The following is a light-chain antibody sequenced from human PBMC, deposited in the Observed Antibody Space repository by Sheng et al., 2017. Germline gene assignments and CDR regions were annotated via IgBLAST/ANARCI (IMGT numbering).Light chain of an antibody. J-gene: IGKJ1*01. CDR1: QTLLYPSRDKTF. CDR3: QQYVKTQET. V-gene: IGKV4-1*01. CDR2: WAS. Sequence: DIVLTQSPNSLAVPLGERATISCKSSQTLLYPSRDKTFLAWYQQKSGQPPKLLIYWASTRQSGVPDRFSGSGSGTDFTLTISNLQAEDVAVYYCQQYVKTQETFGQGTKVEI.